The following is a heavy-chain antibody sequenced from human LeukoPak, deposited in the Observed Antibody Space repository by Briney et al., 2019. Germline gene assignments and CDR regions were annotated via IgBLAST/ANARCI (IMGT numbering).Heavy chain of an antibody. CDR1: GGCFSNYY. Sequence: SGTLSLTCTVSGGCFSNYYRSWIRQPAGKGLEWIGRIYTSGSTNYNPSVKSRVTMLVDTSNNQFSLKLTAVTAADTAVYYCARQPPQYYGMDVWGQGTTVPVSS. V-gene: IGHV4-4*07. CDR3: ARQPPQYYGMDV. D-gene: IGHD1-14*01. CDR2: IYTSGST. J-gene: IGHJ6*02.